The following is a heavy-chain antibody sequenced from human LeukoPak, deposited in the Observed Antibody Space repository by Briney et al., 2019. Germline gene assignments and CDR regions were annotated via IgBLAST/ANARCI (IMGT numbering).Heavy chain of an antibody. D-gene: IGHD6-13*01. CDR1: GGSFSGYY. Sequence: SETLSLTCAVYGGSFSGYYWGWIRQPPGKGLEWIGSIYHSGSTYNNPSLKSRVTISVDTSRNQFSLKLSSVTAADTAVYYCARAYSSNFERFDSWGQGTLVTVSS. J-gene: IGHJ4*02. CDR3: ARAYSSNFERFDS. V-gene: IGHV4-34*01. CDR2: IYHSGST.